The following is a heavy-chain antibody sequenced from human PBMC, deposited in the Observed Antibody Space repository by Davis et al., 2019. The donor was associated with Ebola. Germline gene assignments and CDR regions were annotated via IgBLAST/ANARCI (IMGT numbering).Heavy chain of an antibody. CDR1: GFTFSSYS. CDR3: ARVISGWYSYGMDV. J-gene: IGHJ6*02. CDR2: ISSSSSYI. V-gene: IGHV3-21*01. Sequence: GESLKISCAASGFTFSSYSMNWVRQAPGKGLEWVSSISSSSSYIYYADSVKGRFTISRDNAKNSLYLQMNSLRAEDTAVYYCARVISGWYSYGMDVWGQGTTVTVSS. D-gene: IGHD6-19*01.